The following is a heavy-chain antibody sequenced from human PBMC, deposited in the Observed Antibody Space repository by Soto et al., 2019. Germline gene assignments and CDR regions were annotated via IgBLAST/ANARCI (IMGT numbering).Heavy chain of an antibody. Sequence: PGGSLRLSCAASGFTFSSYAMSWVRQAPGKGLEWVSAISGSGGSTYYADSVKGRFTISRDNSKNTLYLQMNSLRAEDTAVYYCAPHPGLLWFGELSSWGQGTLVTVSS. V-gene: IGHV3-23*01. CDR3: APHPGLLWFGELSS. CDR1: GFTFSSYA. J-gene: IGHJ4*02. CDR2: ISGSGGST. D-gene: IGHD3-10*01.